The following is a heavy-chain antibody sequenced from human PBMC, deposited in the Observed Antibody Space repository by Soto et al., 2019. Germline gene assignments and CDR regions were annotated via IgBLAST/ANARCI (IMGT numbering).Heavy chain of an antibody. D-gene: IGHD6-19*01. CDR2: IYGSGTT. CDR1: GFSISTSNY. Sequence: QVQLQESGPGLVKPSDTLSLTCAVSGFSISTSNYWGWIRQPPGEGLEWIAYIYGSGTTYYSPSLKSRLTMSVDTSKNQXSLKLSSVTAVDTAVYYXAXKSSSGWYFDYWGKGTLVTVSS. CDR3: AXKSSSGWYFDY. J-gene: IGHJ4*02. V-gene: IGHV4-28*01.